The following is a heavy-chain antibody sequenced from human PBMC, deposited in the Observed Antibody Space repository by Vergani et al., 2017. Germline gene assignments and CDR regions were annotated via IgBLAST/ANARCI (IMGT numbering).Heavy chain of an antibody. V-gene: IGHV3-30*01. D-gene: IGHD1-14*01. CDR1: GFTFSSYA. CDR2: ISYDGSNQ. CDR3: ARNRDYFDY. Sequence: VQLVESGGGLVQPGGSLRLSCAASGFTFSSYAMHWVRQAPGTGLGWVAVISYDGSNQYYADSVKGRFTISRDNSKNTLYLKMNSLRAEDTAVYYCARNRDYFDYWGQGTLVTVSS. J-gene: IGHJ4*02.